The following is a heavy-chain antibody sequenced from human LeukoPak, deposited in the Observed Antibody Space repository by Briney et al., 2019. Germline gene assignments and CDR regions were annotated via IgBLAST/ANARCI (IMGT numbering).Heavy chain of an antibody. D-gene: IGHD6-13*01. V-gene: IGHV4-31*03. CDR1: GGSISSGGYY. CDR3: ARAHVSYGIAAAGRGQDDY. Sequence: PSETLSLTCTVSGGSISSGGYYWSWIRQHPGKGLEWIGYIYYSGSTYYNPSLKSRVTISVDTSKNQFSLKLSSVTAADTAVYYCARAHVSYGIAAAGRGQDDYWGQGTLVTVSS. CDR2: IYYSGST. J-gene: IGHJ4*02.